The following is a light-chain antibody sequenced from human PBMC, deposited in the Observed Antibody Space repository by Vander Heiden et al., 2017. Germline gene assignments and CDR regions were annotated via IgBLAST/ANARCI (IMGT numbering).Light chain of an antibody. Sequence: QTVVTQEPSFSVSPGGTVTLTCGLSSGPVSTSYYPSWYQQTPGQAPRTLIYSTNTRSAGVPDRFSGSIRGNKAALTITGAQADDESDYYCVLYMGSGFWVFGGGTKLTVL. CDR3: VLYMGSGFWV. J-gene: IGLJ3*02. CDR1: SGPVSTSYY. CDR2: STN. V-gene: IGLV8-61*01.